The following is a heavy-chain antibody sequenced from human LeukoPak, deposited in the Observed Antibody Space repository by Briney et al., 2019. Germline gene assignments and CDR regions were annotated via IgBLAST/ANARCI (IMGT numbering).Heavy chain of an antibody. V-gene: IGHV1-2*02. CDR3: ARDPDYYGSGMGGFDY. Sequence: ASVKVSCKASGYTFTGYYMHWVRQAPGQGLEWMGWINPNSGGTNYAQKFQGRVTMTRDTSISTAYMELSRLRSDDTAVYYCARDPDYYGSGMGGFDYWGQGTLVTISS. J-gene: IGHJ4*02. CDR1: GYTFTGYY. D-gene: IGHD3-10*01. CDR2: INPNSGGT.